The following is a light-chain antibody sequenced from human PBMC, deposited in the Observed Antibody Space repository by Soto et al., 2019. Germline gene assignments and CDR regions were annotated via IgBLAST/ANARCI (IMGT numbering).Light chain of an antibody. CDR2: GAS. V-gene: IGKV3-15*01. CDR3: QHYSEWPHT. Sequence: EIVLTQSPAPLSVSPGERVTLSCRASRSVSSDLAWYQKKPGQAPGLLVHGASTRATGIPGRFSGSGSGTEFSLTSSSLQSEDFAVYYCQHYSEWPHTFGQGTKLESK. CDR1: RSVSSD. J-gene: IGKJ2*01.